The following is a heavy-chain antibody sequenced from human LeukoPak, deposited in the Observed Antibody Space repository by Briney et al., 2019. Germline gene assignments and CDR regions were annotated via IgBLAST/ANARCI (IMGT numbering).Heavy chain of an antibody. CDR2: IIPIFGTV. CDR1: GYTFTGYY. D-gene: IGHD5-12*01. CDR3: AISHGGYDYVFGY. J-gene: IGHJ4*02. V-gene: IGHV1-69*05. Sequence: RASVKVSCKASGYTFTGYYMHWVRQAPGQGLEWMGGIIPIFGTVNYAQKFQGRVTITTDESTSTAYMELSSLRSEDTAVYYCAISHGGYDYVFGYWGQGALVTVSS.